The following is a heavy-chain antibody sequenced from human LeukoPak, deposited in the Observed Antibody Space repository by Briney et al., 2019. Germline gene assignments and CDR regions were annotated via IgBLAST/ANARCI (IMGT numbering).Heavy chain of an antibody. V-gene: IGHV3-64D*06. J-gene: IGHJ1*01. CDR2: IRCYVRRT. Sequence: GGSLTLSCSPSGFTFSIFAMHRVRHAPEGGREYVAAIRCYVRRTYYADSVKGRFIICRDTSKNTLYLQMRTLSAEDAAVYNCGIDQSKWLVLGYFQQWGQGSQVTVS. CDR1: GFTFSIFA. CDR3: GIDQSKWLVLGYFQQ. D-gene: IGHD6-19*01.